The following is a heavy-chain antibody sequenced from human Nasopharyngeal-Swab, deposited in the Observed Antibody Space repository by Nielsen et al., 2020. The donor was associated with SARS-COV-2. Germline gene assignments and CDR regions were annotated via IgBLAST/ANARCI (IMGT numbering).Heavy chain of an antibody. J-gene: IGHJ4*02. Sequence: ASVKVSCKASDYSFNKNTVSWVRQAPGQGLEWMGRFNPNSGGTNYAQELQGRVTMTGDTSISTAYMELSRVRSDDTAMYYCTRDRGSGYFDSWGQGTLVIVSS. V-gene: IGHV1-2*06. CDR2: FNPNSGGT. CDR3: TRDRGSGYFDS. CDR1: DYSFNKNT. D-gene: IGHD3-3*01.